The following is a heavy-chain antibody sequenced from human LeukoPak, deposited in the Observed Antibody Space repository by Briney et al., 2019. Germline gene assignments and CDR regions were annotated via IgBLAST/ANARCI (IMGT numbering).Heavy chain of an antibody. CDR2: MYYSGRT. D-gene: IGHD3-10*01. CDR1: GGSIGRSDYY. V-gene: IGHV4-39*07. CDR3: ARELVLLLWFGERSAWFDP. J-gene: IGHJ5*02. Sequence: SETLSLTCTVSGGSIGRSDYYWGWIRQPPGKGLERIGSMYYSGRTYYNPSLKSRATISVDTSKNKSSLKLSSVTAADTAVYYCARELVLLLWFGERSAWFDPWGQGTLVTVSS.